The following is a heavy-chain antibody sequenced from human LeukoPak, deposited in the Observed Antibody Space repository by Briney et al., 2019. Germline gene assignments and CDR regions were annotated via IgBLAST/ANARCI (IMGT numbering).Heavy chain of an antibody. D-gene: IGHD2-21*02. V-gene: IGHV7-4-1*02. CDR3: ARDKVPPAHCGGDCYSVFDP. Sequence: ASVKVSCKASGYTFTSYAMNWVRQAPGQGLEWMGWINTNTGNPTYAQGFTGRFVFSLDTSVSTAYLQISSLKAEDTAVYYCARDKVPPAHCGGDCYSVFDPWGQGTLVTVSS. CDR1: GYTFTSYA. CDR2: INTNTGNP. J-gene: IGHJ5*02.